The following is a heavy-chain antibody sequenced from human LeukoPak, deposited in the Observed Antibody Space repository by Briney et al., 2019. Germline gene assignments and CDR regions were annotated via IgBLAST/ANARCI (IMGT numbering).Heavy chain of an antibody. CDR2: ISSSGSTI. V-gene: IGHV3-48*04. J-gene: IGHJ6*02. CDR1: GFTFSSYS. CDR3: ARDSNYYYYGMDV. Sequence: PGGSLRLSCAASGFTFSSYSMNWVRQAPGKGLEWVSYISSSGSTIYYADSVKGRFTISRDNAKNSLYLQMNSLRAEDTAVYYCARDSNYYYYGMDVWGQGTTVTVSS.